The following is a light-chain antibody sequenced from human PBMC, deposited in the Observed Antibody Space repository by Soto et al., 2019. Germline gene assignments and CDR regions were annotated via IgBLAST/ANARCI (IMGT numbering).Light chain of an antibody. CDR1: SGHSSYA. Sequence: QLVLTQSPSASASLGASVKLTCTLSSGHSSYAIAWHQQQPEKGPRYLMKLNNDGSHSKGDGIPDRFSGSSSGAERYLTISSLQSEDEADYYSQTWGTGINWVFGGGTKLTVL. V-gene: IGLV4-69*01. J-gene: IGLJ3*02. CDR2: LNNDGSH. CDR3: QTWGTGINWV.